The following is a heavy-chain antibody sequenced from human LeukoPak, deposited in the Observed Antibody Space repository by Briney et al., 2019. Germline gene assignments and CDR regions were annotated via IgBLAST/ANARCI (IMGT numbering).Heavy chain of an antibody. CDR2: IYYGGST. J-gene: IGHJ6*03. D-gene: IGHD3-10*01. V-gene: IGHV4-59*01. Sequence: SETLSLTCTVSGGSIRSYYWSWIRQPPGKGLEWIGYIYYGGSTNYNPSLKSRVTISIDTSKNQVSLKLRSVTAADTAVYYCARDNTLVRGGYYYYYMDVWGKGTTDSVSS. CDR3: ARDNTLVRGGYYYYYMDV. CDR1: GGSIRSYY.